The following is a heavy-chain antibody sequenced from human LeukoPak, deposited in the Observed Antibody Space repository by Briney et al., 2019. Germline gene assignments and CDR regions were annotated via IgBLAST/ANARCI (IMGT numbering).Heavy chain of an antibody. D-gene: IGHD3/OR15-3a*01. CDR1: GFTFSSYW. CDR3: AREGLVTYDAFDI. J-gene: IGHJ3*02. CDR2: IKQDGSEK. V-gene: IGHV3-7*01. Sequence: GGSLRLSCAASGFTFSSYWMSWVRQAPGKGLEWVANIKQDGSEKYYVDFVKGRFTISRDNAKNSLYLQMNSLRAEDTAVYYCAREGLVTYDAFDIWGQGTMVTVSS.